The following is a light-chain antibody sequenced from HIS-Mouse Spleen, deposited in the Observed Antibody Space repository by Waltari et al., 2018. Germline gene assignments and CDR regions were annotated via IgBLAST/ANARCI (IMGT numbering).Light chain of an antibody. CDR3: QHRYSTPFT. CDR2: AAS. Sequence: DIQMTQSPYSLYASVGDRVTITCRARQSSSSYLNWYQQKPGKAPKHMIYAASSLQSGVPSRFSGRGSGTDFTLTISSLQPEDFATYYCQHRYSTPFTFGPGTKVDIK. V-gene: IGKV1-39*01. CDR1: QSSSSY. J-gene: IGKJ3*01.